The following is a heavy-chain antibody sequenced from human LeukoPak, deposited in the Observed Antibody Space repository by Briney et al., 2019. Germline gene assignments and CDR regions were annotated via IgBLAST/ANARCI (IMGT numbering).Heavy chain of an antibody. J-gene: IGHJ4*02. CDR1: GGSFSGYY. CDR2: IYHSGST. CDR3: ARVRAQLGNDH. D-gene: IGHD1-26*01. V-gene: IGHV4-34*01. Sequence: KPSETLSLTCAVYGGSFSGYYWSWIRQPPGKGLEWIGYIYHSGSTDYNPSLRSRVTISVDRSKNQFSLKLSSVSAADTAVYYCARVRAQLGNDHWGQGTLVTVSS.